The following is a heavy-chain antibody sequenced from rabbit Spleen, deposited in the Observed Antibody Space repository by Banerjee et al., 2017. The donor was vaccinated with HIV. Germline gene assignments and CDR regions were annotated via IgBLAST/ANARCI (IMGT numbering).Heavy chain of an antibody. CDR1: GFDFSRGYD. CDR2: IYTGNVKT. J-gene: IGHJ4*01. Sequence: VESGGGLVKPGASLTLTCKASGFDFSRGYDMCWVRQAPGKGLEWIGCIYTGNVKTYYASWAKGRFTFSKSSSPTVTLRMTSLTVADTATYFCARFYAGYGDFGYAAMWGPGSLVTVS. CDR3: ARFYAGYGDFGYAAM. D-gene: IGHD7-1*01. V-gene: IGHV1S40*01.